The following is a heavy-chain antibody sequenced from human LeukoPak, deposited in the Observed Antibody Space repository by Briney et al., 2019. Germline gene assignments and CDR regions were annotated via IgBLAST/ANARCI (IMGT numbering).Heavy chain of an antibody. CDR2: IYYSGST. D-gene: IGHD1-7*01. Sequence: SETLSLTCTVSGGSISSSSYYWGWLRQPPGKGLEWFVSIYYSGSTYYNPSVKSRVTISVDTSKNQFSLKLSSVTAGDTAVYYCARGGYNWNYVWTWSYWGQGTLVTVSS. J-gene: IGHJ4*02. V-gene: IGHV4-39*01. CDR1: GGSISSSSYY. CDR3: ARGGYNWNYVWTWSY.